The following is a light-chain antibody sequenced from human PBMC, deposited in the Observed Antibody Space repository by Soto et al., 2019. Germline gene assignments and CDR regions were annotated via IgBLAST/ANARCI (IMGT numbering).Light chain of an antibody. CDR1: QSVSSN. Sequence: EIVMTQSPATLSVSPGERVTLSCRASQSVSSNLAWYQQKPAQAPRLLIYGASTRATGIPARFSGSGSGTEFTLTISSLQSEDFAVYYCQHPWTFGQGTKVEIK. CDR2: GAS. CDR3: QHPWT. V-gene: IGKV3-15*01. J-gene: IGKJ1*01.